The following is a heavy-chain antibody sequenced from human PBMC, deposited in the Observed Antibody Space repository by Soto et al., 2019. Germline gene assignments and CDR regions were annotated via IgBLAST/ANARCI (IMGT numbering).Heavy chain of an antibody. Sequence: PGGSLRLSCAASGFTFYTYEMNWVRQAPGKGLEWVSYISSSGSTTYYADSVKGRFTISNDNPKNSLYLQMNSLRAEDTAIYYCAARTGGAEAFDFWGQGTMVTVSS. D-gene: IGHD1-1*01. CDR2: ISSSGSTT. CDR1: GFTFYTYE. V-gene: IGHV3-48*03. J-gene: IGHJ3*01. CDR3: AARTGGAEAFDF.